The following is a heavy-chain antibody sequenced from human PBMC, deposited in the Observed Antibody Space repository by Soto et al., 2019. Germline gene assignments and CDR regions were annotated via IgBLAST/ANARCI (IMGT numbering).Heavy chain of an antibody. CDR2: IYSGGTT. J-gene: IGHJ2*01. Sequence: EVQLVESGGGLVQPGGSLRLSCAASGFTVSTNYMTWVRQAPGKGLECVSIIYSGGTTFYAASVEGRFTISKHNSENTLYLQRNSLRTENTAVYYCAKEYNSYRKDYPLSYFDPWGRGTLVTVSS. CDR3: AKEYNSYRKDYPLSYFDP. D-gene: IGHD1-20*01. CDR1: GFTVSTNY. V-gene: IGHV3-53*04.